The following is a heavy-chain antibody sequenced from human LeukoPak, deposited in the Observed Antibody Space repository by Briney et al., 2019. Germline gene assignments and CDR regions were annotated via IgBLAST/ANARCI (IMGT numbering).Heavy chain of an antibody. Sequence: ASVKVSCKASGYTFTGYYMHWVRQAPGQGLEWMGWISGYNGNTNYAQKVQGRVTMTTDTSTTTTYMELRNLWSDDTAVYYCARTGRILEWLTIDIWGQGTLVTVSS. CDR1: GYTFTGYY. D-gene: IGHD3-3*01. V-gene: IGHV1-18*04. CDR3: ARTGRILEWLTIDI. CDR2: ISGYNGNT. J-gene: IGHJ4*02.